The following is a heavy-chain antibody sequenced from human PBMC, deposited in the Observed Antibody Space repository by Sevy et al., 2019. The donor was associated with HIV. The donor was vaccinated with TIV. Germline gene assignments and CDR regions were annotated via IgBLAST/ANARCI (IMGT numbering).Heavy chain of an antibody. V-gene: IGHV3-30*02. Sequence: GGSLRLSCAASGFTFSSYGMHWVRQAPGKGLEGVAFIWYDGSDTYYADSVKGRFNISRDNSKNTLYLQMNSLRTEDTAIYYCASDILTGSDFWGQGTLVTVSS. CDR2: IWYDGSDT. J-gene: IGHJ4*02. CDR3: ASDILTGSDF. CDR1: GFTFSSYG. D-gene: IGHD3-9*01.